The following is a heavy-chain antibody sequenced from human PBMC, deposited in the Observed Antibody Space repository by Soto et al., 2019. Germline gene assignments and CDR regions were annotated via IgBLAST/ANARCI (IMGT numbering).Heavy chain of an antibody. V-gene: IGHV1-3*01. D-gene: IGHD1-26*01. CDR1: GYTFSSFA. CDR3: ARKVGASAY. CDR2: INAGNGDP. Sequence: QVQLVQSGAEVKKPGASVKVSCKASGYTFSSFAIHWVRQAPGQRLEWMGWINAGNGDPKYSQKFQGRVTIARDTAASTAYMELGSLTCEDTAVYYCARKVGASAYWGQGTLVTVSS. J-gene: IGHJ4*02.